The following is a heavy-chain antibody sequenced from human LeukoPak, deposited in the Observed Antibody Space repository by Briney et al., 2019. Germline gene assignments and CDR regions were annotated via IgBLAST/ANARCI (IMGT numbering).Heavy chain of an antibody. CDR3: PRVTYVDDMLYQYFDY. D-gene: IGHD3-16*01. V-gene: IGHV4-38-2*01. J-gene: IGHJ1*01. CDR2: LFHSGNS. Sequence: SETLSLTCAVSSYSISSCSYWGLIRQSPREGLEWVVILFHSGNSYYNPSLRSGLTMSVDTSNNQFSLKLTSVTAAAAALYDCPRVTYVDDMLYQYFDYWGQGILVTVPS. CDR1: SYSISSCSY.